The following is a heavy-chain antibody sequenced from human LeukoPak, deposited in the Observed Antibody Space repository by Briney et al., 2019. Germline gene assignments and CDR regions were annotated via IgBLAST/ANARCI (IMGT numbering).Heavy chain of an antibody. Sequence: PGGSLRLSCAASGFTFSSYGMHWVRQAPGKGLEWVAFIQYDGSNKYYADSVKGRFTISRDNSKNTLYLQMNSLRAEDTAVYYCAKDHRQGYQTYYDFWSGYLWDQGTLVTVSS. V-gene: IGHV3-30*02. D-gene: IGHD3-3*01. CDR3: AKDHRQGYQTYYDFWSGYL. CDR1: GFTFSSYG. CDR2: IQYDGSNK. J-gene: IGHJ4*02.